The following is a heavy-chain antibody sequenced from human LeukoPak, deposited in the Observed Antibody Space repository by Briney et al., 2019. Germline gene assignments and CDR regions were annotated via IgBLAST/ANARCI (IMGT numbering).Heavy chain of an antibody. J-gene: IGHJ6*02. V-gene: IGHV1-8*01. D-gene: IGHD2-15*01. Sequence: ASVKVSCKASGYTFTSYDINWVRQAPGQGLEWMGWMNPNSGNTGYAQKFQGRVTMTRNTSISTAYMELSSLRSEDTAVYYCARGSRYCSGGSCYLWWFAYGMDVWGQGTTVTVSS. CDR2: MNPNSGNT. CDR3: ARGSRYCSGGSCYLWWFAYGMDV. CDR1: GYTFTSYD.